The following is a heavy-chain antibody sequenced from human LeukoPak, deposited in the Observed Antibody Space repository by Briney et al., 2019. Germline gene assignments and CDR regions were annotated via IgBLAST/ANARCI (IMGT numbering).Heavy chain of an antibody. Sequence: PGGTLRLSCAASGFTFSSYGMSWVRQAPGKGLEWVSAISGSGGSTYYADSVKGRFTISRDNSKNTLYLQMNSLRAEDTAVYYCAKNSRYYGSGGLTRYYYYMDVWGKGTTVTISS. CDR3: AKNSRYYGSGGLTRYYYYMDV. CDR2: ISGSGGST. V-gene: IGHV3-23*01. CDR1: GFTFSSYG. J-gene: IGHJ6*03. D-gene: IGHD3-10*01.